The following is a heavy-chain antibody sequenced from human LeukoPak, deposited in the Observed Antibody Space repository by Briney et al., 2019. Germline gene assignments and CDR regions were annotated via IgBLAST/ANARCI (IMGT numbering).Heavy chain of an antibody. CDR3: ARGGTGDRWYFDL. D-gene: IGHD7-27*01. Sequence: SETLSLTCTVSGGSISSGSNYWGCIRQPPGKGLEWIGSIYCSGRTYNNASLKSRVTISVDTSKNQFSLKLSSVTAADTAVYYCARGGTGDRWYFDLWGRGTLVTVSS. CDR1: GGSISSGSNY. V-gene: IGHV4-39*07. J-gene: IGHJ2*01. CDR2: IYCSGRT.